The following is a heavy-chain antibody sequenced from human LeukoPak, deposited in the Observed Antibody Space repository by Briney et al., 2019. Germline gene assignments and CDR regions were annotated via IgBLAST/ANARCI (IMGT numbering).Heavy chain of an antibody. CDR3: AKRGVVVRVFLVGFHREAYYFDS. V-gene: IGHV3-23*01. Sequence: GGSLRLSCGVSGITLSNYAMSWVRQAPGKGLEWVAGLSGSAGGTTYADSVKGRFTISRDNSKNTLFLRMDRLRAEDTAVYFCAKRGVVVRVFLVGFHREAYYFDSWGQGAQVTVSS. CDR2: LSGSAGGT. J-gene: IGHJ4*02. D-gene: IGHD3-16*02. CDR1: GITLSNYA.